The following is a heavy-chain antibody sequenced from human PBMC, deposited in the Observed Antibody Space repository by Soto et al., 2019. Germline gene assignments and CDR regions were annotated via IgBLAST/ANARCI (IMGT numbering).Heavy chain of an antibody. V-gene: IGHV3-30-3*01. D-gene: IGHD6-6*01. CDR2: ISYDGSNK. J-gene: IGHJ6*02. CDR1: GFTFSSYA. Sequence: GGSLRLSCAASGFTFSSYAMHWVRQAPGKGLEWVAVISYDGSNKYYADSVKGRFTISRDNSKNTLYLQMNSLRAEDTAVYYCARGQLGTAGDYYYYYGMDVWGQGTTVTVSS. CDR3: ARGQLGTAGDYYYYYGMDV.